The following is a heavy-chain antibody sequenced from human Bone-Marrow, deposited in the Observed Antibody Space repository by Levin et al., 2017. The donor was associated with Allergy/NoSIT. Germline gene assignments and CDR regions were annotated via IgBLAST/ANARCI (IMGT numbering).Heavy chain of an antibody. D-gene: IGHD3-9*01. V-gene: IGHV1-46*01. CDR1: GFGFTSYY. Sequence: PGESLKISCKTSGFGFTSYYIHWVRQAPGQGLQWMGIIDPGTSSTTYAQRFQDRVTLTRDTSTSTIYMELSSLTYEDTAVYFCARDWPVQSDPQYEISTGPGDYWGQGTLVTVSS. CDR2: IDPGTSST. CDR3: ARDWPVQSDPQYEISTGPGDY. J-gene: IGHJ4*02.